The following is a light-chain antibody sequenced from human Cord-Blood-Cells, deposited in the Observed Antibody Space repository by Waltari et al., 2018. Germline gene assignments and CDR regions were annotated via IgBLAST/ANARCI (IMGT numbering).Light chain of an antibody. CDR1: QSISSY. J-gene: IGKJ2*03. CDR2: AAS. V-gene: IGKV1-39*01. Sequence: DIQMTQSPSSLSASVGDRVTITCRASQSISSYLNWYQQKPEKAPKLLIYAASSLQSGVPARFSFSGSGTDFTLTISSLQPEDFATYYCQQSYSTLGYSFGQGTKLEIK. CDR3: QQSYSTLGYS.